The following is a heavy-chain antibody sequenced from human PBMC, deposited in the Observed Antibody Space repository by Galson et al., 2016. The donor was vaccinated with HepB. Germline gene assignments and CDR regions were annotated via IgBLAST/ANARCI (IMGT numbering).Heavy chain of an antibody. CDR1: GYTFGGYH. CDR2: ITPSTGAT. J-gene: IGHJ4*02. V-gene: IGHV1-46*04. Sequence: SVKVSCKASGYTFGGYHIHWVRQAPDQGLEWVGIITPSTGATSYAQELRGRVTMTRDTSATTVYMELSRLGSEDTAIYFCAGETSATQYFDYWGQGALVTVSS. CDR3: AGETSATQYFDY.